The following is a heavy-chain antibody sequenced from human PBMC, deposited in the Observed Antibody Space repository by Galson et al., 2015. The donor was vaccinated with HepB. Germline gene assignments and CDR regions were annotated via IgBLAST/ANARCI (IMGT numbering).Heavy chain of an antibody. J-gene: IGHJ6*04. CDR3: AKDMAGKMSNYYYGMDV. CDR2: ISGSGGST. D-gene: IGHD6-19*01. Sequence: SLRLSCAASGFTFSSYAMSWVRQAPGKGLEWVSAISGSGGSTYYADSVKGRFTISRDNSKNTLYLQMNSLRAEDTAVYYCAKDMAGKMSNYYYGMDVWGKGTTVTVSS. V-gene: IGHV3-23*01. CDR1: GFTFSSYA.